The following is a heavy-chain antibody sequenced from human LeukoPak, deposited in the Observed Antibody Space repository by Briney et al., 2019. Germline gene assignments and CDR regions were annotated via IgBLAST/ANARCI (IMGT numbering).Heavy chain of an antibody. CDR3: AQTPGPYSNSLGY. J-gene: IGHJ4*02. CDR2: INTDGIDT. CDR1: GFTFTTYW. V-gene: IGHV3-74*01. D-gene: IGHD4-11*01. Sequence: PGGSLRLSCAASGFTFTTYWMHWVRQAPGKGLVWVSCINTDGIDTRYADSVKGRFTISRDNAKNTVYLQVNSLRAEDTAVYYCAQTPGPYSNSLGYWGQGTLVTVSS.